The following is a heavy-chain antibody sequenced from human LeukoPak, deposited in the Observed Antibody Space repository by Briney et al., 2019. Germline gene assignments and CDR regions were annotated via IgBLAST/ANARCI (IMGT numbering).Heavy chain of an antibody. Sequence: PGGSLRLSCAASGFTFSSYAMSWVRQAPGKGLEWVSAISGSGGSTYYADSVKGRFTISRDNSKDTLYLQMNSLRAENTAVYYCAKAAASSGWYADYWGQGTLVTVSS. D-gene: IGHD6-19*01. V-gene: IGHV3-23*01. J-gene: IGHJ4*02. CDR2: ISGSGGST. CDR3: AKAAASSGWYADY. CDR1: GFTFSSYA.